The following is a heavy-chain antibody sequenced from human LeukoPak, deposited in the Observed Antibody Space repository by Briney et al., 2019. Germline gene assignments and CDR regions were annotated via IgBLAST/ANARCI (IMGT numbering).Heavy chain of an antibody. V-gene: IGHV4-30-4*01. Sequence: PSETLSLTCTVSGGSISSGDYYWSWIRQPPGKGLEWIGYTYYSGSTYYNLSLKSRATISVDTSKNQFSLKLTSVTAADTAVYYCARPYYYDSRIDPWGQGTLVTVSS. CDR2: TYYSGST. D-gene: IGHD3-22*01. CDR3: ARPYYYDSRIDP. CDR1: GGSISSGDYY. J-gene: IGHJ5*02.